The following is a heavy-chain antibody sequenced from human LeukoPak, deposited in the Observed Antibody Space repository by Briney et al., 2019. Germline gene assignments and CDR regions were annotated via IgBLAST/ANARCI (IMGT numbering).Heavy chain of an antibody. J-gene: IGHJ4*02. CDR3: ARDPLYSSSPDYFDY. Sequence: GGSLRLSCAASGFTFSSYWMLWVRQAPGKGLVWVSRINSDGSDTTYADSVKGRFTISRDNAKNTLYLQMNGLRAEDTAVYYCARDPLYSSSPDYFDYWGQGTLVTVSS. V-gene: IGHV3-74*03. CDR1: GFTFSSYW. D-gene: IGHD6-13*01. CDR2: INSDGSDT.